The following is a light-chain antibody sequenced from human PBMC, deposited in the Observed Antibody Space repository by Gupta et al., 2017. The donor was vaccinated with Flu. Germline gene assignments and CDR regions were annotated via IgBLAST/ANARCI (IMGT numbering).Light chain of an antibody. CDR2: DAS. CDR1: EGISTW. CDR3: QQSNKFPFT. Sequence: DIQMTQSPSVVSASVGDRVIITCRASEGISTWLAWYQQMPGKAPKLLIYDASTLETGVPSRFSGSGAGTDFTLTINSLQPEVFATYYCQQSNKFPFTFGPGTKVDFK. V-gene: IGKV1-12*02. J-gene: IGKJ3*01.